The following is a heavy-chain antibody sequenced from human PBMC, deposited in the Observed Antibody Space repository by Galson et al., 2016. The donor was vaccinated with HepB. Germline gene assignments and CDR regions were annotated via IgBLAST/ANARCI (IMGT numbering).Heavy chain of an antibody. CDR3: ARQTITAAGDY. Sequence: SETLSLTCSVSGASVSSNSFYWAWIRQPPGKGLEWLGSIYYSWRTYNNPSLNSRVTMSVDTSKNYFSLKLTSVTAADTAVSYCARQTITAAGDYWGQGTLVTVSS. J-gene: IGHJ4*02. CDR1: GASVSSNSFY. D-gene: IGHD6-13*01. CDR2: IYYSWRT. V-gene: IGHV4-39*01.